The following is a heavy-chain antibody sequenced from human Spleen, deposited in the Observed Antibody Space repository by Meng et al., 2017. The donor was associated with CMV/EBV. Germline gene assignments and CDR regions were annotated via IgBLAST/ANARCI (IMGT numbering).Heavy chain of an antibody. J-gene: IGHJ5*02. Sequence: GGYYWSWIRQHPGKGLEWIGYIYYSGSTYSTPSLKSRVTISVDTSKNQFSLKLSSVTAADTAVYYCARGQSNYDFWSGYYTPNWFDPWGQGTLVTVSS. CDR3: ARGQSNYDFWSGYYTPNWFDP. CDR2: IYYSGST. CDR1: GGYY. V-gene: IGHV4-31*02. D-gene: IGHD3-3*01.